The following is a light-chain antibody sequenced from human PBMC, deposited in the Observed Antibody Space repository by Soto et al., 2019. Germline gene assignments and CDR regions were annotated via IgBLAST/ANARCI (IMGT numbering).Light chain of an antibody. CDR1: QVINTW. Sequence: DIQMTQSPSSVSASIGDRVTITCRASQVINTWLAWYQQKPGKAPNLLIYGASSLQSGVPSRFSGSGSGTDFTLTISNLQPEDFATYYCQQANSFPFAFGPGTKVDIK. CDR3: QQANSFPFA. CDR2: GAS. V-gene: IGKV1-12*02. J-gene: IGKJ3*01.